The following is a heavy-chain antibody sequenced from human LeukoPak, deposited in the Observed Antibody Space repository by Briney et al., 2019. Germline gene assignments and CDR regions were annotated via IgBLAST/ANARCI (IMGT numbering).Heavy chain of an antibody. CDR3: AKTARVFEY. Sequence: SETLSLTCTVSGFSISGSYWSWIRQSPGKGLECIGYIANNGDINYNPSLKSRVTISMDTSNNQLSLRLSSVIAADTAVYFCAKTARVFEYWGQGILVTVSS. J-gene: IGHJ4*02. V-gene: IGHV4-59*08. CDR2: IANNGDI. CDR1: GFSISGSY.